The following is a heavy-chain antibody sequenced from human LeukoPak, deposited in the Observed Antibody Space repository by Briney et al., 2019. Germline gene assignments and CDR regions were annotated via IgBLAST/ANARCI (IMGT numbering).Heavy chain of an antibody. Sequence: GGSLRLSCTASGLSVSNNFMSWVRQAPGKGLEWVSVMYSGGSTFSADSVKGRFIIPRDKSRNTLYLQMNSLRAEDTAVYFCARLVATIIYYFDHWGQGTLVSVSS. V-gene: IGHV3-53*01. D-gene: IGHD5-12*01. CDR1: GLSVSNNF. J-gene: IGHJ4*02. CDR3: ARLVATIIYYFDH. CDR2: MYSGGST.